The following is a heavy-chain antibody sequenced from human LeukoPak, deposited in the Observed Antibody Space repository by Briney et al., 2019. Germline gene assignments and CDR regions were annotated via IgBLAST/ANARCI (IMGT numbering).Heavy chain of an antibody. CDR3: ARNLGEAYFDY. CDR2: ITGSGTII. J-gene: IGHJ4*02. CDR1: GFTFNDYY. D-gene: IGHD7-27*01. V-gene: IGHV3-11*01. Sequence: AGGSLRLSCAASGFTFNDYYMSWIRQAPGKGLEWVSYITGSGTIINYADSVKGRFTISRDSAKNSLYLQMNSLRSEDTAVYYCARNLGEAYFDYWGQGTLVTVSS.